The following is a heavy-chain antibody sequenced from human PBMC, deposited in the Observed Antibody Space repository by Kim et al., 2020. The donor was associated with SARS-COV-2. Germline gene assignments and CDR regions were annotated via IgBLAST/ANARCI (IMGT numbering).Heavy chain of an antibody. J-gene: IGHJ3*02. CDR3: ARGAGPGSYYDSSGYYLDAFDI. Sequence: SETLSLTCTVSGGSISSYYWSWIRQPPGKGLEWIGYIYYSGSTNYNPSLKSRVTISVDTSKNQFSLKLSSVTAADTAVYYCARGAGPGSYYDSSGYYLDAFDIWGQGTMVTVSS. CDR1: GGSISSYY. D-gene: IGHD3-22*01. V-gene: IGHV4-59*01. CDR2: IYYSGST.